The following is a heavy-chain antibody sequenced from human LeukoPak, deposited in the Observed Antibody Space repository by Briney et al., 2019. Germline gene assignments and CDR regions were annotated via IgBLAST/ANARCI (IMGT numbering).Heavy chain of an antibody. V-gene: IGHV1-18*01. D-gene: IGHD3-10*01. J-gene: IGHJ6*03. CDR1: GYTFTSYG. Sequence: ASVTVSCKASGYTFTSYGINWVRQAPGQGLEWMGWISAYDGNTDHAQKFQGRVTMTTDTSTSIAYMELRSLRSDDTAVYYCARDLGYYGSGTYARDYYYYMDVWGKGTTVTVSS. CDR3: ARDLGYYGSGTYARDYYYYMDV. CDR2: ISAYDGNT.